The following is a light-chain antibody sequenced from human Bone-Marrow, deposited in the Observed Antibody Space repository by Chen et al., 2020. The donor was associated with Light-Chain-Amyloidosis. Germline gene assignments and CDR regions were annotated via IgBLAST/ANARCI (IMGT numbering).Light chain of an antibody. CDR2: EVT. V-gene: IGLV2-14*01. Sequence: QSALTQPASVSGSPGQSITISCTGTSSDVGGDNHVSWYQQHPDKAPKLMIYEVTNRPSWGPDRFAGSTSDNTAALTISGLQTEDEADYFCSSYTITNTLVFGSGTRVTVL. J-gene: IGLJ1*01. CDR3: SSYTITNTLV. CDR1: SSDVGGDNH.